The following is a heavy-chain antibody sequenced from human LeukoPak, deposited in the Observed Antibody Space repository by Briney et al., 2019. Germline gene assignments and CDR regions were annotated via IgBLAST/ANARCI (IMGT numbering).Heavy chain of an antibody. Sequence: SETLSLTRTVTGGSISNNNYYWGWIRQPPGKGLEWIGSIYYSGSTYYNPSLKSRVSISIDTSNNDLSLKVTSVTAADTAGYYCARAPWAYGNYVHAFDIWGQGTMVTVSS. CDR3: ARAPWAYGNYVHAFDI. CDR1: GGSISNNNYY. CDR2: IYYSGST. D-gene: IGHD4-11*01. J-gene: IGHJ3*02. V-gene: IGHV4-39*07.